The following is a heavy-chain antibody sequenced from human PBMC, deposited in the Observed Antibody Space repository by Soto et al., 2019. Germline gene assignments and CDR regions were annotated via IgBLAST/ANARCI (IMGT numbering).Heavy chain of an antibody. CDR2: INPGGGIV. V-gene: IGHV1-46*01. J-gene: IGHJ4*02. CDR1: GCTFTKYY. Sequence: QVQLVQSGAEVKKPGDSVKVSGTASGCTFTKYYIHWVRQAPGQGLEWMGLINPGGGIVEFAYKFQGRITLTRAPSSSTAYMELISLTSADTAMYYCAREDKAVVAITPDYWGKGILVTVYS. D-gene: IGHD3-3*01. CDR3: AREDKAVVAITPDY.